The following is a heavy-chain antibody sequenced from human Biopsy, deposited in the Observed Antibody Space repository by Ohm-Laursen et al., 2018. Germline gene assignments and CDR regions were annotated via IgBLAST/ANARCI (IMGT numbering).Heavy chain of an antibody. D-gene: IGHD6-19*01. CDR1: GDSVSSGSFY. CDR2: IYDRGRT. CDR3: ARGMRSSGWPYFDS. V-gene: IGHV4-61*01. J-gene: IGHJ4*02. Sequence: SVTLSLTWTVSGDSVSSGSFYWTWIRQPPGQGLEYIGYIYDRGRTANYNPSLESRVTMSVDMPKNQFSLKLSSVTAADTAIYYCARGMRSSGWPYFDSWGQGTLVTVSS.